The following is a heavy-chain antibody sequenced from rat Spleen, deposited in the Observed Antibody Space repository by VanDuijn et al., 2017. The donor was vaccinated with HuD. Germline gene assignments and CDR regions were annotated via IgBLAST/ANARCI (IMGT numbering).Heavy chain of an antibody. Sequence: QVQLKESGPGLVQPSQTLSLTCTVSGFSLNNYGVFWVRQPPGKGLEWMGVIWGNGGTDYNSALKSRLSISRDTSKNQVFLKMNSLQTNDTGSYYCTRDLTMMVIDYWGQGVMVTVSS. CDR3: TRDLTMMVIDY. CDR2: IWGNGGT. CDR1: GFSLNNYG. V-gene: IGHV2-13*01. J-gene: IGHJ2*01. D-gene: IGHD1-12*03.